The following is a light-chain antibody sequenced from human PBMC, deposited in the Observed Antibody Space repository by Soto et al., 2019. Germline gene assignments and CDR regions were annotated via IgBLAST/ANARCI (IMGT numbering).Light chain of an antibody. J-gene: IGKJ2*01. CDR3: QQYNNWPYT. CDR1: QSVNTN. CDR2: DAS. V-gene: IGKV3-15*01. Sequence: EIVMTQSAATLSVSPGERAALSGRASQSVNTNLAWYQQRPGQAPRLLTCDASTMATGIPARFSGSGSGTEFTLTISSLQSEDFAVYYCQQYNNWPYTFGQGTKLEIK.